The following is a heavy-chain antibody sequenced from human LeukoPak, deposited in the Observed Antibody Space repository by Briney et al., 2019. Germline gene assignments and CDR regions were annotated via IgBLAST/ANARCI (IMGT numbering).Heavy chain of an antibody. CDR2: ISGSGGST. CDR3: SKSNLGGATRPWFDP. D-gene: IGHD1-26*01. CDR1: GFTFSSYA. Sequence: PGGSLRLSCAASGFTFSSYAMSWVRQAPGKGLEWVSAISGSGGSTYYADSVKGRFTISRDNSKNTLYLQMNSLRAEDTAVYYCSKSNLGGATRPWFDPWGQGTLVTVSS. J-gene: IGHJ5*02. V-gene: IGHV3-23*01.